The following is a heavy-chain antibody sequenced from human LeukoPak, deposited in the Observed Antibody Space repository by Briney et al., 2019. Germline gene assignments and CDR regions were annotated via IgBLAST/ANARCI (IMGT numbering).Heavy chain of an antibody. D-gene: IGHD3-3*01. CDR3: ARDEGVRDYDFWSRASYYYYYMDV. J-gene: IGHJ6*03. CDR1: GGSISSGSYY. V-gene: IGHV4-61*02. CDR2: IYTSGST. Sequence: SETLSLTCTVSGGSISSGSYYWSWIRQPAGKGLQWIGRIYTSGSTNYNPSLKSRVTISVDTSKNQFSLKLSSVTAADTAVYYCARDEGVRDYDFWSRASYYYYYMDVWGKGTTVTVSS.